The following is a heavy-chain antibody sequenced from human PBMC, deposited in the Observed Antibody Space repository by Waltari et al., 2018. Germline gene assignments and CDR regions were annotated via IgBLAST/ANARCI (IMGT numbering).Heavy chain of an antibody. CDR3: ARDSHRDYGDPSL. Sequence: EVQLVESGGGLIQPGGSLRLSCAASGFTVSSNYLSWVRQAPGKGLEWVSVIYSGGSTYYADSVKGRFTISRDNSKNTLYLQMNSLRAEDTAVYYCARDSHRDYGDPSLWGQGTLVTVSS. V-gene: IGHV3-53*01. CDR2: IYSGGST. CDR1: GFTVSSNY. D-gene: IGHD4-17*01. J-gene: IGHJ4*02.